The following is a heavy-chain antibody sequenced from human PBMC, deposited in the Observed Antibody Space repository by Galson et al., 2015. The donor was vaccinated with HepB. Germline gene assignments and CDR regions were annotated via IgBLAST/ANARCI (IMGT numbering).Heavy chain of an antibody. D-gene: IGHD3-3*01. CDR1: GYTFTSYG. Sequence: SVKVSCKASGYTFTSYGISWVRQAPGQGLEWMGWISAYNGNTNYAQKLQGRVTMTTDTSTSTAYMELRSLRSDDTAVYYCARDYLITIFGVVTPYYYYGMDVWGQGTTVTVSS. V-gene: IGHV1-18*04. J-gene: IGHJ6*02. CDR2: ISAYNGNT. CDR3: ARDYLITIFGVVTPYYYYGMDV.